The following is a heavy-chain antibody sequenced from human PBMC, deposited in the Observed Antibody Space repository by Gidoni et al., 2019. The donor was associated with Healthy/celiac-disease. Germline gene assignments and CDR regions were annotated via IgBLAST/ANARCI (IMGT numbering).Heavy chain of an antibody. CDR2: IIPIFGTA. J-gene: IGHJ5*02. CDR1: GGTFSSYA. Sequence: QVQLVQSGAEVKKPVSSVKVSCKASGGTFSSYAISWVRQAPGQGLEWMGGIIPIFGTANYAQKLQGRVTITADESTSTAYMELSSLRSEDTAVDYCASLYLYDSSGYYYVPAWGQGTLVTVSS. D-gene: IGHD3-22*01. CDR3: ASLYLYDSSGYYYVPA. V-gene: IGHV1-69*01.